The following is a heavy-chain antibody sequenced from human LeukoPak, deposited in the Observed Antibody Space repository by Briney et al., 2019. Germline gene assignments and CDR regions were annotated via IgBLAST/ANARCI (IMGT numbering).Heavy chain of an antibody. CDR2: ISYDGSNK. Sequence: GRSLRLSCAASGFTFSSYAMHWVRQAPGKGLEWVAVISYDGSNKYYADSVKGRFTISRDNSKNTLYLQMNSLRAGDTAVYYCARDPFGILTGYPDYWGQGTLVTVSS. V-gene: IGHV3-30*04. CDR1: GFTFSSYA. D-gene: IGHD3-9*01. CDR3: ARDPFGILTGYPDY. J-gene: IGHJ4*02.